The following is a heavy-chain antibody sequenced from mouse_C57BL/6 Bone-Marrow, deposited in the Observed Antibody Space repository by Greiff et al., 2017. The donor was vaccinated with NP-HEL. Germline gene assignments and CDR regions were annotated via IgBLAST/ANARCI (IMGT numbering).Heavy chain of an antibody. J-gene: IGHJ3*01. D-gene: IGHD2-1*01. CDR1: GYTFTDYY. CDR2: INPNNGGT. CDR3: ARNGNYEGDWFAY. Sequence: EVQLQQSGPELVKPGASVKISCKASGYTFTDYYMNWVKQSHGKSLEWIGDINPNNGGTSYNQKFKGKATLTVDKSSSTAYMELRSLTSEDSAVYYCARNGNYEGDWFAYWGQGTLVTVSA. V-gene: IGHV1-26*01.